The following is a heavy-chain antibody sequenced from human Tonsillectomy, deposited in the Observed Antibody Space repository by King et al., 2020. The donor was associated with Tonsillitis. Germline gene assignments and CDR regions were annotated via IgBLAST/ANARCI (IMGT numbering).Heavy chain of an antibody. Sequence: VQLVESGGGLVNPGGSLRLSCAASGFTFSSYNMNWVRQAPGKGLEWVSSISSSSTYINYADSMKGRFTISRDNAKNSLYLQMNSLRAEDTAVYYCARGTTTVPPLYYFDYWGQGTLVTVSS. CDR2: ISSSSTYI. V-gene: IGHV3-21*01. CDR1: GFTFSSYN. J-gene: IGHJ4*02. CDR3: ARGTTTVPPLYYFDY. D-gene: IGHD4-17*01.